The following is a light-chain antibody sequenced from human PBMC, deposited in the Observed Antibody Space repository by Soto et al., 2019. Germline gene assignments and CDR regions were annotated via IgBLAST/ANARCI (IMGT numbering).Light chain of an antibody. Sequence: DVVMTQSPLSLPVTLGQPASISCRSSQSLIYSDGNTYLNWFQQRPGQSPRRLILKVSNRDSGVPDRFSGSGSGTDFTLEVSRVEAEDVGLYYCMQSTHWPRTFGQGTKVEIK. J-gene: IGKJ1*01. CDR3: MQSTHWPRT. CDR1: QSLIYSDGNTY. V-gene: IGKV2-30*01. CDR2: KVS.